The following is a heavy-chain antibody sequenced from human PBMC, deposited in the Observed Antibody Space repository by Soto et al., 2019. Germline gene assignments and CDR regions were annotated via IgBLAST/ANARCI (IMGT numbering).Heavy chain of an antibody. V-gene: IGHV1-69*01. CDR2: IIPIFGTA. J-gene: IGHJ5*02. CDR3: ASSYSGSYFESYWFDP. Sequence: KVSCKASGGTFSSYAISWVRQAPGQGLEWMGGIIPIFGTANYAQKFQGRVTITADESTSTAYMELSSLRSDDTAVYYCASSYSGSYFESYWFDPWGQGTLVTVSS. D-gene: IGHD1-26*01. CDR1: GGTFSSYA.